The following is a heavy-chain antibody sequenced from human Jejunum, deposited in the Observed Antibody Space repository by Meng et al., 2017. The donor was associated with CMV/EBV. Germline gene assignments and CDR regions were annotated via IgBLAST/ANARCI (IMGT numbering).Heavy chain of an antibody. D-gene: IGHD3-22*01. CDR1: FTNYW. Sequence: FTNYWIGWVRQMPGKGLEWMGIVYPGDQDIRYSPSFRGQVTISADKSISTAYLQWNSLKTSDTAMYFCAREFYDSGGYAHNTFDIWGQGTMVTVSS. CDR2: VYPGDQDI. V-gene: IGHV5-51*01. CDR3: AREFYDSGGYAHNTFDI. J-gene: IGHJ3*02.